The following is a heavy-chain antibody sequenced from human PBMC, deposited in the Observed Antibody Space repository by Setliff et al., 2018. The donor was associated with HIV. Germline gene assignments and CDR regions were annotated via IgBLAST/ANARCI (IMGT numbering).Heavy chain of an antibody. CDR1: GGTFSSYA. CDR3: AAFDI. J-gene: IGHJ3*02. Sequence: SVKVSCKASGGTFSSYAINWVRQAPGQGLEWMGGIIPIFGTANYAQKFQGRLTIPADESLTAADTAIYYCARPTTGLGGGAAFDIWGQGTMVTVSS. V-gene: IGHV1-69*13. CDR2: IIPIFGTA. D-gene: IGHD2-8*01.